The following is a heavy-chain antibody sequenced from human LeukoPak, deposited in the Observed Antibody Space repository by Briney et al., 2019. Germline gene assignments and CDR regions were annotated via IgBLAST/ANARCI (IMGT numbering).Heavy chain of an antibody. J-gene: IGHJ6*02. CDR2: ISYDGSNK. CDR3: ARDRTVVEPSSIQSLYYYYYGMDG. Sequence: PGRSLRLSCAASGFTLSSYAMHWVRQAPGKGLEWVAVISYDGSNKYHADSVKGRFTISRDNSKSTLYLQMNSLRAEDTAVYYCARDRTVVEPSSIQSLYYYYYGMDGWGQGTTVTVSS. V-gene: IGHV3-30*04. CDR1: GFTLSSYA. D-gene: IGHD2-2*01.